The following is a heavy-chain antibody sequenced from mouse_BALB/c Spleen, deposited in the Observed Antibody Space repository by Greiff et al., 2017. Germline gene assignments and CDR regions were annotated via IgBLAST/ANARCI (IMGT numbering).Heavy chain of an antibody. V-gene: IGHV1-9*01. J-gene: IGHJ4*01. CDR3: ARSGFVTTVVEGAMDY. D-gene: IGHD1-1*01. CDR1: GYTFSSYW. CDR2: ILPGSGST. Sequence: QVQLQQSGAELMKPGASVKISCKATGYTFSSYWIEWVKQRPGHGLEWIGEILPGSGSTNYNEKFKGKATFTADTSSNTAYMQLSSLTSEDSAVYYCARSGFVTTVVEGAMDYWGQGTSVTVSS.